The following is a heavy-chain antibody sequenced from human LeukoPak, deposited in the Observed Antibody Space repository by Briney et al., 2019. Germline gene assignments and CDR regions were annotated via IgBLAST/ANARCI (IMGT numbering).Heavy chain of an antibody. CDR2: ISSSGSTI. Sequence: GGSLSLSCAASGFTFSSYEMNWVRQAPGKGLEWVSYISSSGSTIYYADSVKGRFTISRDNAKNSLYLQMNSLRAEDTAVYYCARGRYCSSTSCLPRRNWFDPWGQGTLVTVSS. CDR3: ARGRYCSSTSCLPRRNWFDP. D-gene: IGHD2-2*01. J-gene: IGHJ5*02. V-gene: IGHV3-48*03. CDR1: GFTFSSYE.